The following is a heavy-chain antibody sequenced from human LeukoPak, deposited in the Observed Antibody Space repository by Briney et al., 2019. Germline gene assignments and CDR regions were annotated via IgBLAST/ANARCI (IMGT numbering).Heavy chain of an antibody. D-gene: IGHD2-15*01. CDR2: ISWNSGSR. CDR1: GFTFDDYA. Sequence: LPGGSLRLSCAASGFTFDDYAMHWVRQAPGKGLEWVSGISWNSGSRVYVDSVKGRFTISRDNAKDSLYLQMDSLRPEDMALYYCATDVSLGFCGGGSCSAHFDSWGQGTLVTVSS. CDR3: ATDVSLGFCGGGSCSAHFDS. J-gene: IGHJ4*02. V-gene: IGHV3-9*03.